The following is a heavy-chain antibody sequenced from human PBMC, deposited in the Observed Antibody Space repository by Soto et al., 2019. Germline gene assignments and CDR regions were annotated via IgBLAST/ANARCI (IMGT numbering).Heavy chain of an antibody. J-gene: IGHJ5*02. Sequence: WETLARTCSVYGVSFSDYYWSWVRQPPGKGLEWIGEINHSGSTNYNPSLKSRVTISVDTSKNQFSLKLSSVTAADTAVYYCARPPRRGFHYNWFDPWGQGTLVTVSS. CDR2: INHSGST. CDR3: ARPPRRGFHYNWFDP. D-gene: IGHD5-12*01. CDR1: GVSFSDYY. V-gene: IGHV4-34*01.